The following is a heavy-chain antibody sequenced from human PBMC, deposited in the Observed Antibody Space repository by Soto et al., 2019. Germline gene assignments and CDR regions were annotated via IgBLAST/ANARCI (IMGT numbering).Heavy chain of an antibody. CDR2: ISAYNGNT. J-gene: IGHJ4*02. D-gene: IGHD3-9*01. CDR3: SRYATDLLPRVIYFDWLPPAEFDY. V-gene: IGHV1-18*01. CDR1: GYTFTSYG. Sequence: QVQLVQSGAEVKKPGASVKVSYKASGYTFTSYGISWVRQAPGQGLEWMGWISAYNGNTNYAQQLQGRVTMTTDTSTTTASLELRSLRSDDTAVYYCSRYATDLLPRVIYFDWLPPAEFDYWGQGTLVTVSS.